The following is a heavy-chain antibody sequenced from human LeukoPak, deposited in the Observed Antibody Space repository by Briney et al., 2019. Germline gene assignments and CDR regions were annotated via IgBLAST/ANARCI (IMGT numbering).Heavy chain of an antibody. CDR2: IYHSGNT. J-gene: IGHJ4*02. CDR3: AINVDTAMGVFDY. CDR1: GYSISSGYY. Sequence: SETLSLTCTVSGYSISSGYYWGWIRQPPVKGLEWIGSIYHSGNTYYNPSLKSRVTISVDTSKNQFSLKLSSVTAADTAVYYCAINVDTAMGVFDYWGQGTLVTVSS. D-gene: IGHD5-18*01. V-gene: IGHV4-38-2*02.